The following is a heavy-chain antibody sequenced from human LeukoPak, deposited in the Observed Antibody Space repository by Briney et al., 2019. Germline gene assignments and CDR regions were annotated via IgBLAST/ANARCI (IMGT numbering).Heavy chain of an antibody. Sequence: SETLSLTCTVSGGSMSNYYWNWIRQPPGKGLEWIGYVYYSGTTNYNPSLKSRVTISVDTSKNQFSLKLSSVTAADTAVYYCARDSGPLDGVGYMDVWGKGTTVTVSS. CDR3: ARDSGPLDGVGYMDV. J-gene: IGHJ6*03. D-gene: IGHD3/OR15-3a*01. V-gene: IGHV4-59*01. CDR2: VYYSGTT. CDR1: GGSMSNYY.